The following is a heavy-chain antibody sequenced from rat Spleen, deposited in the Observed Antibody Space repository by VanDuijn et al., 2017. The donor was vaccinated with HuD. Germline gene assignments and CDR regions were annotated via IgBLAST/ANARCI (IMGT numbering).Heavy chain of an antibody. CDR2: IWNIGGT. Sequence: QVQLKESGPGLVQPSQTLSLTCTVAGFSLDNYNVHWVRQSPGKGLEWMGVIWNIGGTRYNSALKSRLSISKDTSKSQVFLKIKSLQTEDTATYYSARDENGYINHWFVYWGQGTLVTVSS. CDR3: ARDENGYINHWFVY. CDR1: GFSLDNYN. D-gene: IGHD1-2*01. V-gene: IGHV2-41*01. J-gene: IGHJ3*01.